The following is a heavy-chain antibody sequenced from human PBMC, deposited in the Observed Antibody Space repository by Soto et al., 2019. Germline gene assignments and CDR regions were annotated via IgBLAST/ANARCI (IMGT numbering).Heavy chain of an antibody. D-gene: IGHD3-3*02. Sequence: GGSLRLSCAFSGLTLSRYAASWVHQAPGKGLEWVSGVDTSGHNTYYADSVKGRLTISRDNSNNTLFLQMNNLRAEDTAVYFCSKAVGQYLYFFNNWGQGIPVTVSS. CDR1: GLTLSRYA. CDR3: SKAVGQYLYFFNN. J-gene: IGHJ4*02. V-gene: IGHV3-23*01. CDR2: VDTSGHNT.